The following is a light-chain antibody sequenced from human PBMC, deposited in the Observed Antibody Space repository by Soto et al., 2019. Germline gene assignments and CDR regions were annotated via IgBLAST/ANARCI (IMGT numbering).Light chain of an antibody. J-gene: IGKJ1*01. CDR3: QQYDSFWTM. V-gene: IGKV1-5*01. CDR1: QTFNNR. Sequence: DIQMTQSPSTLSAFVGNRVTIPSRASQTFNNRLAWYQQKPGKAPKLLIYDVSTLESGVPSRFSGSGSGTEFTLTISSLQPDDFATYYCQQYDSFWTMFGQGTKVEV. CDR2: DVS.